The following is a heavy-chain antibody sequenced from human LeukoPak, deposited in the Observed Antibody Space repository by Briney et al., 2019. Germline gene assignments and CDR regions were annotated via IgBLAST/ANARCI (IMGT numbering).Heavy chain of an antibody. CDR1: GFTFSSYQ. CDR3: ARVDVLYDSSRYYLSSFDY. CDR2: ISSSGSSI. Sequence: GGSLSLSFAASGFTFSSYQINSVGQAPGKGLEWVSYISSSGSSIYYADSVKGRFTISRDNAKNSLYLQMNSLRAEDTAVYYCARVDVLYDSSRYYLSSFDYWGQGTLVTVSS. V-gene: IGHV3-48*03. J-gene: IGHJ4*02. D-gene: IGHD3-22*01.